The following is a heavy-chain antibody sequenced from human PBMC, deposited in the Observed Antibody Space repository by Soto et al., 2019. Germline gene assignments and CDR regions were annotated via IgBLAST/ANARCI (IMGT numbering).Heavy chain of an antibody. J-gene: IGHJ5*02. CDR2: ISGRGNSI. Sequence: QVLLVESGGGLVKPGGSLRLSCAASGFTFSDYYMSWIRQAPGRGLEWVSYISGRGNSIYNADSVKGRFTISRDNAKNSLYLKMNSLRVEDTAVYYCATLSTQFDRWGQGNLVTVSS. CDR3: ATLSTQFDR. V-gene: IGHV3-11*01. CDR1: GFTFSDYY. D-gene: IGHD1-1*01.